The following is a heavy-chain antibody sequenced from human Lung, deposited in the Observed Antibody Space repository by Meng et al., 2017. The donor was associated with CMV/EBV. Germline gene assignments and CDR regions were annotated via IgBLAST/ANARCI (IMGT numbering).Heavy chain of an antibody. CDR1: GFTFSRYW. D-gene: IGHD1-26*01. CDR2: IKQDGSEK. V-gene: IGHV3-7*01. Sequence: GXSXRLSXAASGFTFSRYWMSWVRQAPGKGLEWVANIKQDGSEKYYVDSVKGRFTISRDNAKNSLYLQMNSLRAEDTGVYYCARDFGIVGATSIVGYWGQGXLVTVSS. CDR3: ARDFGIVGATSIVGY. J-gene: IGHJ4*02.